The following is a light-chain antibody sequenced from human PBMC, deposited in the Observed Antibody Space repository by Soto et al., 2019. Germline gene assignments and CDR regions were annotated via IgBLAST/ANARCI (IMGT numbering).Light chain of an antibody. CDR1: SGSIATNY. Sequence: NFMLTQPHSVSESPGKTVTISCSRSSGSIATNYVQWYQQRPGSAPTTVIYDDNQRPSGVPDRSSGSIDSFSNSASLTISGLKAEDEADYYCQSYDSFNRVFGGGTKLTVL. J-gene: IGLJ3*02. CDR3: QSYDSFNRV. CDR2: DDN. V-gene: IGLV6-57*04.